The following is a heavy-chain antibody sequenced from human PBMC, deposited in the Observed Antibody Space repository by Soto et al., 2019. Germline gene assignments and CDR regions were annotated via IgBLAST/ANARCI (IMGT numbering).Heavy chain of an antibody. CDR2: IIPIFGTA. V-gene: IGHV1-69*01. Sequence: QVQLVKSGAEVKKPGSSVKVSCKASGGTFSSYAISWVRQAPGQGLEWMGGIIPIFGTANYAQKFQGRVTITADESTSTAYMELSSLRSEDTAVYYCARGGSSNYGYYYYYGMDVLGQGTTVTVSS. D-gene: IGHD2-15*01. CDR3: ARGGSSNYGYYYYYGMDV. J-gene: IGHJ6*02. CDR1: GGTFSSYA.